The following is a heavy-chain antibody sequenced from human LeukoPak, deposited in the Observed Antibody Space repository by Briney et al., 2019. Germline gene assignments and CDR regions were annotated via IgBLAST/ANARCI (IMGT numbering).Heavy chain of an antibody. CDR3: ARRRYNYGFDS. J-gene: IGHJ4*02. Sequence: PSETLSLTCDVSGDSISSSNWWNWVRQPPGKGLEWIGGIHHSGSTNYNPSLKSRVTMSVDKSKNQFSLKLSSVTAADTAVFYCARRRYNYGFDSWGQGTLVTVSS. CDR2: IHHSGST. CDR1: GDSISSSNW. D-gene: IGHD5-18*01. V-gene: IGHV4/OR15-8*01.